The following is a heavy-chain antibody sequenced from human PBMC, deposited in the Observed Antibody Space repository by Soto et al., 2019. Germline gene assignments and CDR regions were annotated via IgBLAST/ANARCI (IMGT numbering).Heavy chain of an antibody. CDR3: ARWAVGATTIDY. D-gene: IGHD1-26*01. CDR2: INHSGST. J-gene: IGHJ4*02. V-gene: IGHV4-34*01. Sequence: SETLSLTCAVYGGSFSGYYWSWIRQPPGKGLEWIGEINHSGSTNYNPSLKSRVTISVDTSKNQLSLKLSSVTAADTAVYYCARWAVGATTIDYWGQGTLVTVSS. CDR1: GGSFSGYY.